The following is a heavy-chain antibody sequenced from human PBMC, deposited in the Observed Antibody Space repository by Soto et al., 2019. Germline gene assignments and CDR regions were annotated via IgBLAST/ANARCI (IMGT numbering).Heavy chain of an antibody. D-gene: IGHD2-15*01. CDR1: GYTFTTYY. CDR2: INPNGGST. J-gene: IGHJ4*02. V-gene: IGHV1-46*01. CDR3: ARAGYCSGGTSFHGNCDY. Sequence: QVQLVQSGAEVKRPGASVKVSCKASGYTFTTYYMHWVRQAPGQGLEWLGIINPNGGSTTYAQKFHGTVTMTRDTSTSTVYLELSSLRSEDTAVYYCARAGYCSGGTSFHGNCDYWGQGTLVTVSA.